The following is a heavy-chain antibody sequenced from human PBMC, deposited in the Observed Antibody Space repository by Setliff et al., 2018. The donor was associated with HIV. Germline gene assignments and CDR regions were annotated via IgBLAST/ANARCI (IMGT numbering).Heavy chain of an antibody. D-gene: IGHD3-16*02. Sequence: ASVKVSCNASGYTFTSYYMQWVRQAPGQGLEWMGIINPSGGSTNYAQKFQGRVTMTRDTSTSTVYMELSSLRSEDTAVYYCAREGYDYVWGSYRSYYMDVWGKGTTVTVSS. CDR3: AREGYDYVWGSYRSYYMDV. CDR1: GYTFTSYY. J-gene: IGHJ6*03. V-gene: IGHV1-46*01. CDR2: INPSGGST.